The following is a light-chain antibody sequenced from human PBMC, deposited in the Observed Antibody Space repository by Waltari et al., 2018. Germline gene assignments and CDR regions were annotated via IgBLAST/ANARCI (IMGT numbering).Light chain of an antibody. CDR3: CSYAGTTSIYV. CDR2: EVT. J-gene: IGLJ1*01. CDR1: INDVGNYTL. V-gene: IGLV2-23*02. Sequence: QSALTQPASVSGSPGESITISCTGTINDVGNYTLVSWYQQHPDKAPKLIIFEVTKRPSRVSNRFSGSKSGNTASLTISGLQAEDEADYYCCSYAGTTSIYVFGSGTKVTVL.